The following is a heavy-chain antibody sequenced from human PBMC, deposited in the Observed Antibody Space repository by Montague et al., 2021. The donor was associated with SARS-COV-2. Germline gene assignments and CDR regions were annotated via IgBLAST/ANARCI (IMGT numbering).Heavy chain of an antibody. V-gene: IGHV4-34*01. CDR1: GGSFSGYH. Sequence: SETLSLTCAVYGGSFSGYHWNWIRQPPGKGLEWIGEINHGGITNYNPSLKSRLTISADTSKNQFSLKLTSVAAADTAVYYCARLRDGVVPFPILGVGPYYAYHFIDVWEKGPRSPSP. CDR2: INHGGIT. D-gene: IGHD3-10*01. CDR3: ARLRDGVVPFPILGVGPYYAYHFIDV. J-gene: IGHJ6*03.